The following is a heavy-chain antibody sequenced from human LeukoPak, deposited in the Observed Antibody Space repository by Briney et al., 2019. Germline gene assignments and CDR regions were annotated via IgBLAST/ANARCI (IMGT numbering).Heavy chain of an antibody. CDR3: ARITLGISPSFDY. CDR1: GGSVRSSYYY. D-gene: IGHD7-27*01. CDR2: IYYSGST. V-gene: IGHV4-39*01. Sequence: PSETLSLTCTVSGGSVRSSYYYWGWIRQPPGKGLEWIGSIYYSGSTYYNPSLKSRVTISVDTSKNQFSLKLSSVTAADTAVYYCARITLGISPSFDYWGQGTLVTVSS. J-gene: IGHJ4*02.